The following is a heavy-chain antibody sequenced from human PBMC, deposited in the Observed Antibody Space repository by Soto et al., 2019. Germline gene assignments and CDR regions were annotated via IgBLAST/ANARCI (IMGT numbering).Heavy chain of an antibody. D-gene: IGHD2-8*02. CDR1: GFTFSSYA. J-gene: IGHJ6*02. CDR2: ISGSGGST. V-gene: IGHV3-23*01. Sequence: PGGSLRLSCAASGFTFSSYAMSWVRQAPGKGLEGVSAISGSGGSTYSADSVKGRFTISRDNSKNTLYLQMNSLRAEDTAVYYCAKSGYWEKNTFFYYYYGMDVWGQGTTVTVSS. CDR3: AKSGYWEKNTFFYYYYGMDV.